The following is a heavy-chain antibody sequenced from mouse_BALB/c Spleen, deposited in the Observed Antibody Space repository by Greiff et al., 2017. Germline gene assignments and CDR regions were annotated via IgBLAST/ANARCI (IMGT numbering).Heavy chain of an antibody. V-gene: IGHV5-6*01. J-gene: IGHJ4*01. D-gene: IGHD1-1*01. Sequence: EVMLVESGGDLVKPGGSLKLSCAASGFTFSSYGMSWVRQTPDKRLEWVATISSGGSYTYYPDSVKGRFTISRDNAKNTLFLQMTSLRSEDTAMYYCARWGTTVVAYYAMDYWGQGTSVTVSS. CDR1: GFTFSSYG. CDR3: ARWGTTVVAYYAMDY. CDR2: ISSGGSYT.